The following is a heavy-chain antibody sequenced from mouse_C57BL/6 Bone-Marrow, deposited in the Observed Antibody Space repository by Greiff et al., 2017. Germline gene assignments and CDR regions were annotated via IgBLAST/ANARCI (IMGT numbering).Heavy chain of an antibody. CDR2: IDPENGDT. Sequence: VQLQQSGAELVRPGASVKLSCTASGFNIKDDYMHWVKQRPEQGLEWIGWIDPENGDTEYASKFQGKATITADTSSNTAYLQLSSLTSEDTAVYYCTTCDYGGNFDYWGQGTTLTVSS. CDR3: TTCDYGGNFDY. D-gene: IGHD1-1*01. CDR1: GFNIKDDY. V-gene: IGHV14-4*01. J-gene: IGHJ2*01.